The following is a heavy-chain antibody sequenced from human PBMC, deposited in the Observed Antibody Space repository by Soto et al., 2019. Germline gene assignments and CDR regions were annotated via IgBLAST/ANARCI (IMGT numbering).Heavy chain of an antibody. CDR3: ARGVLYYYDSSGYPHWFDP. Sequence: GSLRLSCAVSGFTFSSYEMNWVRQAPGKGLEWVSYISSSGSIIYYADSVKGRFTISRDNAKNSLYLQMNSLRAEDTAVYYCARGVLYYYDSSGYPHWFDPWGQGTLVTVSS. CDR2: ISSSGSII. D-gene: IGHD3-22*01. J-gene: IGHJ5*02. CDR1: GFTFSSYE. V-gene: IGHV3-48*03.